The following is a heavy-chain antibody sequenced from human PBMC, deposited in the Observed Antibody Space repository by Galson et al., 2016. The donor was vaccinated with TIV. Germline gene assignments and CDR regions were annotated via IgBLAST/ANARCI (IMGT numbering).Heavy chain of an antibody. CDR3: ARDVEARLYVQNWFDS. CDR2: IILVVGLA. CDR1: GGGLSTYT. D-gene: IGHD3-16*01. J-gene: IGHJ5*01. Sequence: SVKVSCKASGGGLSTYTISWVRQAPGQGLEWMGRIILVVGLANYAQKFQGRLTITADTCTTTAYRELSSLRSENTAVYFCARDVEARLYVQNWFDSWGQGTLVTVSS. V-gene: IGHV1-69*02.